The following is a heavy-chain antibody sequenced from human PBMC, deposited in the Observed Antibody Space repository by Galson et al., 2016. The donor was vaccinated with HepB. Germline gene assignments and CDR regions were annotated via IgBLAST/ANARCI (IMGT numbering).Heavy chain of an antibody. D-gene: IGHD4-23*01. CDR3: ARFGTEITPGGPFDS. CDR2: IFWNDDK. J-gene: IGHJ4*02. Sequence: PALVKPTQTLTLTCTFSGFSLSTIGVGVGWIRQPPGRALEWLALIFWNDDKRYSPSLKSRLTITKDTSKNHVVLTVTNMDPVDTATYYCARFGTEITPGGPFDSWGQGTLVTVSS. V-gene: IGHV2-5*01. CDR1: GFSLSTIGVG.